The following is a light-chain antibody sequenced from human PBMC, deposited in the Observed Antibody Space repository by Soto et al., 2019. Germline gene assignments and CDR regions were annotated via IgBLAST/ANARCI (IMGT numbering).Light chain of an antibody. V-gene: IGKV1-5*03. J-gene: IGKJ1*01. CDR1: QTISSW. Sequence: DIQMTQSPSTLSGSVGDRVTITCRASQTISSWLAWYQQKPGKGPKLLIYKASHLESGVPSRFSGSGSGTEFTLTISSLQPGDFATYYCQHYNTYPWTFGHGTKVDTK. CDR3: QHYNTYPWT. CDR2: KAS.